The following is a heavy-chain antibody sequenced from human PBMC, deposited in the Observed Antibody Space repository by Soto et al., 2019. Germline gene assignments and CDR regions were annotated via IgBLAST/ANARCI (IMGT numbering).Heavy chain of an antibody. CDR3: ASSEIVVVVAATPGAFDI. CDR1: GCTFSSYA. J-gene: IGHJ3*02. Sequence: SVKVSFKASGCTFSSYAISWVRQAPGQGLEWMGGIIPIFGTANYAQKFQGRVTITADKSTSTAYMELSSLRSEDTAVYYCASSEIVVVVAATPGAFDIWGQGTMVTVSS. V-gene: IGHV1-69*06. D-gene: IGHD2-15*01. CDR2: IIPIFGTA.